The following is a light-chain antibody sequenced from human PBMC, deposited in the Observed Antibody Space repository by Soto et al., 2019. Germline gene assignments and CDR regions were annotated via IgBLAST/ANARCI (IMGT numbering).Light chain of an antibody. V-gene: IGKV3-15*01. J-gene: IGKJ1*01. CDR2: GAS. CDR1: QSVSSN. Sequence: EIVMTQSPGTLSVSPGERATLSCRASQSVSSNLAWYQQKPGQAPRLLIYGASTRATGIPARFSGSGSGTEFTLTISSLQSEDFAVYYCQQYNNWLPETFGQGTKVDIK. CDR3: QQYNNWLPET.